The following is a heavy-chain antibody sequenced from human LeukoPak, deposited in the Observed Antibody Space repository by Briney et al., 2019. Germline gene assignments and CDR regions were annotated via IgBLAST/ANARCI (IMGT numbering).Heavy chain of an antibody. J-gene: IGHJ4*02. V-gene: IGHV4-38-2*01. CDR2: IYHSGST. CDR1: GYSISSGYY. Sequence: PSETLSLTCAVSGYSISSGYYWGWIRQPPGKGLEWIGSIYHSGSTYYNPSLKSRVTIPVDTSKNQFSLKLSSVTAADTAVYYCARLSYCSSTSCYLDGYWGQGTLVTVSS. CDR3: ARLSYCSSTSCYLDGY. D-gene: IGHD2-2*01.